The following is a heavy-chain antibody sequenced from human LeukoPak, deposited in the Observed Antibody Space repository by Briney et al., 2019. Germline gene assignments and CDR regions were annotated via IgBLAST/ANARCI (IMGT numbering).Heavy chain of an antibody. J-gene: IGHJ6*02. Sequence: SETLSFTCTVSGGSISSYYWSWIRQPPGKGLEWIGYIYYSGSTNYNPSLKSRVTISVDTSKNQFSLKLSSVTAADTAVYYCARDQYLSSGWYTSHYGMDVWGQGTTVTVSS. CDR2: IYYSGST. V-gene: IGHV4-59*01. D-gene: IGHD6-19*01. CDR3: ARDQYLSSGWYTSHYGMDV. CDR1: GGSISSYY.